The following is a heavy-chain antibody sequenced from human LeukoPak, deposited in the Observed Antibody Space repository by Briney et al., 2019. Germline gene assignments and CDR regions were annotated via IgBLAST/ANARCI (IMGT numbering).Heavy chain of an antibody. J-gene: IGHJ4*02. CDR2: IYPGDSDT. CDR3: ARHRYDSSWDIIDY. Sequence: GASLKISCKGSGYSFTTYWIGCVRQIPGEGLECMGIIYPGDSDTIYSPSFQGQVTISADKSISTAYLQWSSLRASDTAMYYCARHRYDSSWDIIDYWGQGTLVTVSS. V-gene: IGHV5-51*01. CDR1: GYSFTTYW. D-gene: IGHD3-22*01.